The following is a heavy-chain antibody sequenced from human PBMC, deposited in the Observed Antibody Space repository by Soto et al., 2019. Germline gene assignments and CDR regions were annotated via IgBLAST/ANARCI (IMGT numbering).Heavy chain of an antibody. CDR3: ARHHGTPDHFVN. CDR2: VFYSGST. J-gene: IGHJ4*02. V-gene: IGHV4-59*08. Sequence: PSGTLSLTCTVSGGSISDYYWSWIRQPPGKGLEWIGYVFYSGSTNYNPSLKSRVSISVDTSKNQFSLKLSSVTAADTAVYYCARHHGTPDHFVNWGQGTLVNVSS. CDR1: GGSISDYY.